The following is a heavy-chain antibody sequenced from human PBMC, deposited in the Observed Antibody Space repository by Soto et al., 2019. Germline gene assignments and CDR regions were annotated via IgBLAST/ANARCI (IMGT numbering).Heavy chain of an antibody. J-gene: IGHJ4*02. V-gene: IGHV1-69*08. CDR3: ARDVGD. CDR2: IIPILGIR. D-gene: IGHD1-26*01. Sequence: QLQLVQSWAEVKKPGSSVKVSCKASGGSFSTYTITWVRQAPGQGLEWMGRIIPILGIRDYAQKFQARVTITADKSTSTAYMELSSLTSEDTAVYYCARDVGDLGQGTLVTVSS. CDR1: GGSFSTYT.